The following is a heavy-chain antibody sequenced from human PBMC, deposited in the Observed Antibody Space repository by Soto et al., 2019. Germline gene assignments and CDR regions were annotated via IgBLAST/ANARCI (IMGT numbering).Heavy chain of an antibody. Sequence: QVRLQESGPGLVRPSETLSLPCTVSGVSSTSFYWSWIRQSPGKGLEWIGYIFDNGDVKYNPSLMSRLTMSIDMSKKEFSLRLKSVTAADTAMYYCARGWGSKWYYFDSWGEGTLVTVSS. V-gene: IGHV4-59*01. CDR2: IFDNGDV. J-gene: IGHJ4*02. CDR3: ARGWGSKWYYFDS. CDR1: GVSSTSFY. D-gene: IGHD3-16*01.